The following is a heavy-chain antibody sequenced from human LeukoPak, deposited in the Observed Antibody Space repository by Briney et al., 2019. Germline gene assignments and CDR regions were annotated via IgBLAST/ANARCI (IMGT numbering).Heavy chain of an antibody. J-gene: IGHJ4*02. V-gene: IGHV4-59*08. D-gene: IGHD3-10*01. CDR1: GGSLTSYY. CDR3: ARGSGSRPYYFDS. CDR2: IFYSGYT. Sequence: SSETLSLTCTVSGGSLTSYYWNWIRQPPGKGLEWIGYIFYSGYTNYNPSLTSRLTISVDTSRNQLSLQLTSVTAADTAVYYCARGSGSRPYYFDSWGPGTPVTVSS.